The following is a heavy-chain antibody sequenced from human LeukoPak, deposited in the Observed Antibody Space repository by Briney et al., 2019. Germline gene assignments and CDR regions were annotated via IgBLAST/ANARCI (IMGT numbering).Heavy chain of an antibody. D-gene: IGHD3-16*01. CDR3: AKDRTPGEASDY. J-gene: IGHJ4*02. Sequence: GGSLRLSCAASGFTFSSYGMHWVRQAPGKGLEWVSAISGSGGSTYYADSVKGRFTISRDNSKNTLYLQMNSLRAEDTAVYYCAKDRTPGEASDYWGQGTLVTVSS. CDR1: GFTFSSYG. CDR2: ISGSGGST. V-gene: IGHV3-23*01.